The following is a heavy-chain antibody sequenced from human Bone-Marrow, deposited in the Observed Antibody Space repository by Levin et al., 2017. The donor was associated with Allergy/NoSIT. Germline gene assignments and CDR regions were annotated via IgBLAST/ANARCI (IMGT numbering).Heavy chain of an antibody. CDR3: ARFLAAQTS. Sequence: GGSLRLSCAASGFTFSSYSMNCVRQAPGEGLEWVSSISISSTYIYYADSVRGRFTISRDNAKNSLYLQMNSLRVEDTAVYYCARFLAAQTSWGQGTLVTVSS. V-gene: IGHV3-21*01. D-gene: IGHD6-6*01. CDR2: ISISSTYI. J-gene: IGHJ4*02. CDR1: GFTFSSYS.